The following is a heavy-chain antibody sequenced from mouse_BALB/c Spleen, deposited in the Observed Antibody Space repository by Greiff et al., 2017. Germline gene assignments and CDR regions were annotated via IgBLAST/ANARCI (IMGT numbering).Heavy chain of an antibody. J-gene: IGHJ2*01. Sequence: EVQVVESGGGLVQPGGSRKLSCAASGFTFSSFGMHWVRQAPEKGLEWVAYISSGSSTIYYADTVKGRFTISRDNPKNTLFLQMTSLRSEDTAMYYCARNYYGSSSPFDYWGQGTTLTVSS. CDR2: ISSGSSTI. CDR1: GFTFSSFG. V-gene: IGHV5-17*02. CDR3: ARNYYGSSSPFDY. D-gene: IGHD1-1*01.